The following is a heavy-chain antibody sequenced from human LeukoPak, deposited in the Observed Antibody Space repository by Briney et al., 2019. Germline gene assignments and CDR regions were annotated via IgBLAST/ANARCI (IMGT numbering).Heavy chain of an antibody. CDR2: ISSGGSYV. J-gene: IGHJ3*01. V-gene: IGHV3-21*01. Sequence: PGGSLRLSCAASEFTFSSHFMNWVRQDPGEGLEWVSSISSGGSYVLYADSLTGRFTISRDNTKNSLYLQMNSLRPEDTAVYYCARERYSRSSHDALALWGRGTMVTVSS. CDR3: ARERYSRSSHDALAL. CDR1: EFTFSSHF. D-gene: IGHD6-6*01.